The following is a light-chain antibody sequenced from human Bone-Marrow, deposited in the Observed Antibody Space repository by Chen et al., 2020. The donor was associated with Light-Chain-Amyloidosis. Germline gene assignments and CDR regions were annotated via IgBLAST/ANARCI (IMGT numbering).Light chain of an antibody. J-gene: IGLJ2*01. CDR2: GNS. V-gene: IGLV1-40*01. Sequence: QSVLTQPPSVSGAPGQRVTISCTGSSSNIGAGYDVHWYQQIPGTAPKLLIYGNSNRPSGVPDRFSGSKSGTPASLAITGLQAEDEAEYYCQSYDSSLYVVFGGGTKLTVL. CDR3: QSYDSSLYVV. CDR1: SSNIGAGYD.